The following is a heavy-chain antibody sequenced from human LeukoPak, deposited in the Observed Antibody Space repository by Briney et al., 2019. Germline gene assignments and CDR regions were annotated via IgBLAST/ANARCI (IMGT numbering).Heavy chain of an antibody. J-gene: IGHJ4*02. D-gene: IGHD1-26*01. CDR2: IGGSNTYV. CDR1: GFTFSSYT. Sequence: GGSLRLSCAASGFTFSSYTLNWVRQAPGKGLEWVSSIGGSNTYVFYADSVKGRFTISRDNAKNSLYLQMNSLRAEDTAVYYCAREFFDREGGTTVLDYWGQGTLVTVSS. CDR3: AREFFDREGGTTVLDY. V-gene: IGHV3-21*01.